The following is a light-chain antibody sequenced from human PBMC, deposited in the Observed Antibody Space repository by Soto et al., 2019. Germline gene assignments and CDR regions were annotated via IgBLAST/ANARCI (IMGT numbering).Light chain of an antibody. CDR2: GGS. CDR3: QKYGGMLT. V-gene: IGKV3-20*01. CDR1: QSVSSSY. Sequence: EVVLTQSPGTLSSSPGERATLSCRASQSVSSSYLAWYQQRPGQAPRLLISGGSTRAPGIPDRFSGSGSGTDFTLTISSLEPEDVAVYYCQKYGGMLTFGGGTKVDI. J-gene: IGKJ4*01.